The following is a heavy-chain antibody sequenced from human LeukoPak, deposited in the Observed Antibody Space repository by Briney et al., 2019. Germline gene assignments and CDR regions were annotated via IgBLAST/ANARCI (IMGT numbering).Heavy chain of an antibody. CDR1: GFTFSSYA. Sequence: PGGSLRLPCAASGFTFSSYAMSWVRQAPGKGLEWVSAISGSGGSTYYADSVKGRFTISRDNSKNTLYLQMNSLRAEDTAVYYCAKDPGVYVDYDFWSGYYGNWFDPWGQGTLVTVSS. D-gene: IGHD3-3*01. V-gene: IGHV3-23*01. CDR2: ISGSGGST. CDR3: AKDPGVYVDYDFWSGYYGNWFDP. J-gene: IGHJ5*02.